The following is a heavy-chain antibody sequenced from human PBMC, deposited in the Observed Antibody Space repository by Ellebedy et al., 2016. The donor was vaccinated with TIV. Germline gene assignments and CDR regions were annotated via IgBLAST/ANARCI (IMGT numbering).Heavy chain of an antibody. CDR2: IKSKTDGGTT. D-gene: IGHD4-17*01. CDR3: TTDTFYGDYEVGDY. V-gene: IGHV3-15*01. J-gene: IGHJ4*02. Sequence: GESLKISCAASGFTFSNAWMSWVRQAPGKGLEWVGRIKSKTDGGTTDYAAPVKGRFTISRDDSKNTLYLQMNSLKTEDTAVYYCTTDTFYGDYEVGDYWGQGTLVTVSS. CDR1: GFTFSNAW.